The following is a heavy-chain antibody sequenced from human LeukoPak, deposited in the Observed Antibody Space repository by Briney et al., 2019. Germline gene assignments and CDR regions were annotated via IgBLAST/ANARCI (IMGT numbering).Heavy chain of an antibody. J-gene: IGHJ6*02. CDR1: GGSFSGYY. CDR2: INHSGST. D-gene: IGHD3-9*01. Sequence: ASETLSLTCAVYGGSFSGYYWSWIRQPPGKGLEWIGEINHSGSTNYNPSLKSRVTISVDTSKNQFSLKLSSVTAADTAVYYCARGLVDYGILTGYYTPSYYYYGMDVWGQGTTVTVSS. CDR3: ARGLVDYGILTGYYTPSYYYYGMDV. V-gene: IGHV4-34*01.